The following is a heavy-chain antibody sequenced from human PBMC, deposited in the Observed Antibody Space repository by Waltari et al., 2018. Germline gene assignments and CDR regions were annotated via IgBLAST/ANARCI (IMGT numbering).Heavy chain of an antibody. D-gene: IGHD1-26*01. CDR3: ARGGWEVPDD. CDR1: GLTFNNNW. V-gene: IGHV3-74*01. J-gene: IGHJ4*02. Sequence: EVQLVASGGGLVQPGGSLRLSCAASGLTFNNNWIHWVRQAPGKGLVWGSRINPEGRKTTYADSGEGRFSLSRDKAKNTVYLQKRRRGNDEKAKYYWARGGWEVPDDWGQGTLVIVS. CDR2: INPEGRKT.